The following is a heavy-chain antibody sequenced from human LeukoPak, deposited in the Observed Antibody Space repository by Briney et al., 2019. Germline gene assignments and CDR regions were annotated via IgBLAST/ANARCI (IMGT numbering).Heavy chain of an antibody. J-gene: IGHJ6*02. CDR2: IYTSGST. CDR1: GRSISSYY. Sequence: PSETLSLTCSVSGRSISSYYWSWMPQPAGKALEWIVRIYTSGSTNYNPSLKSRVTMSVDTSKNQFSLKLSSVTAADTAVYYCAREVVYYDSSGYYGYYYYGMDVWGQGTTVTVSS. D-gene: IGHD3-22*01. V-gene: IGHV4-4*07. CDR3: AREVVYYDSSGYYGYYYYGMDV.